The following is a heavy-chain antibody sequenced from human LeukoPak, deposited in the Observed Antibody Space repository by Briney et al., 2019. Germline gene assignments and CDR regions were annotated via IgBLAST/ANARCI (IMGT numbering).Heavy chain of an antibody. Sequence: GASVTVSCKASGYSFTTYAISWVRQAPGHGLEWMGSLSAYNANTNYAQKCQGRVTMTTDTSTNTAYMELRSLTSDDTAVYYCARDREGGCSGGSCYSDAWGQGTLVTVSS. CDR1: GYSFTTYA. CDR2: LSAYNANT. CDR3: ARDREGGCSGGSCYSDA. D-gene: IGHD2-15*01. V-gene: IGHV1-18*01. J-gene: IGHJ4*02.